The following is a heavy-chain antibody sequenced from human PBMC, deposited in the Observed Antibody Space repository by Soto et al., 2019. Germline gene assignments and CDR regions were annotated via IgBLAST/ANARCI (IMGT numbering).Heavy chain of an antibody. V-gene: IGHV4-4*07. D-gene: IGHD3-16*01. Sequence: SETLSLTCTVSGGSITNYYWSWIRQPAGKGLEWIGRIYTKERTNYNLSFRNRVTMSVDTSKNQFSLKLDAVTAADTDVYYCARDDYKDGGNKWFDPWGQGTLLPVSP. CDR3: ARDDYKDGGNKWFDP. CDR2: IYTKERT. J-gene: IGHJ5*02. CDR1: GGSITNYY.